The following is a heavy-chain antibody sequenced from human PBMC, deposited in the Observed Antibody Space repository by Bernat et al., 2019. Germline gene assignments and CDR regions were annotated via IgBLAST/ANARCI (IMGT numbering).Heavy chain of an antibody. D-gene: IGHD3-22*01. CDR2: ISSYNGNT. Sequence: QVQLVQSGAEVKKPGASVKVSCKASGYTFISYGISWVRQAPGQGLEWMGWISSYNGNTNYAQKFQGRVIVTTDTSTNTAYMELRSLRSDDTAVYYCARDYYPWYFDLWGRGTLVTVSS. CDR1: GYTFISYG. J-gene: IGHJ2*01. CDR3: ARDYYPWYFDL. V-gene: IGHV1-18*04.